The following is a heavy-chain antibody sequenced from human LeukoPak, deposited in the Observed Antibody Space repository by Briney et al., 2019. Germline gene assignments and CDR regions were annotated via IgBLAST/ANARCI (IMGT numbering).Heavy chain of an antibody. D-gene: IGHD5-12*01. V-gene: IGHV4-34*01. J-gene: IGHJ6*04. CDR1: GGSFSGYY. CDR3: ARFGRIVATIGYYYYYGMDV. Sequence: SETLSLTCAVYGGSFSGYYWSWIRQPPGKGLEWIGEINHSGSTNYNPSLKSRVTISVDTSKNQFSLKLSSVTAADTAVYYCARFGRIVATIGYYYYYGMDVWGKGTTVTVSS. CDR2: INHSGST.